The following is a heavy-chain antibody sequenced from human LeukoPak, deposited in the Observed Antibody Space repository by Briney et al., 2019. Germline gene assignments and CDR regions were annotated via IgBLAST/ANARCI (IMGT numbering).Heavy chain of an antibody. CDR1: GFTFSNYS. Sequence: GGSLRLSCEASGFTFSNYSMNWVRQAPGKGLEWVSSISSRSSYIYYADSVRGRFTISRDNAKNSLYLQVNSLRAEDTAVYYCARAYGDSVGPVYYFDSWGQGSLVTVSS. V-gene: IGHV3-21*01. D-gene: IGHD4-17*01. CDR2: ISSRSSYI. J-gene: IGHJ4*02. CDR3: ARAYGDSVGPVYYFDS.